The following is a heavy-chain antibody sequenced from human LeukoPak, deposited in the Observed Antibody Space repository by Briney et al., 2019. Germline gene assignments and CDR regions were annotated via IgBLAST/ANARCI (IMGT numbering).Heavy chain of an antibody. J-gene: IGHJ4*02. CDR1: GFSFSSYE. Sequence: TGGSLRLSCAASGFSFSSYEVNWVRQAPGKGLEWISYISSTVSTTYYADSVKGRFTISRDNAKNTLYLQMNSLRADDTGVYYCARERARCGGDCNDYWGQGSLVTVSS. D-gene: IGHD2-21*02. CDR3: ARERARCGGDCNDY. CDR2: ISSTVSTT. V-gene: IGHV3-48*03.